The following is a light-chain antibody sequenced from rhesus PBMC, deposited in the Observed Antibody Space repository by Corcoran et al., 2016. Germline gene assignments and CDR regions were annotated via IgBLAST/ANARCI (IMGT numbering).Light chain of an antibody. CDR2: RAS. CDR1: QEISNW. V-gene: IGKV1-69*01. Sequence: DIQMTQSPSSLSASVGDRVTITCRASQEISNWLAWYQQKPGKAPKLLIFRASNLETGVPSRFSGSGSGTDFTLTISSLHPEDIATYYCQQHDNSPWTFGQGTKVEIK. J-gene: IGKJ1*01. CDR3: QQHDNSPWT.